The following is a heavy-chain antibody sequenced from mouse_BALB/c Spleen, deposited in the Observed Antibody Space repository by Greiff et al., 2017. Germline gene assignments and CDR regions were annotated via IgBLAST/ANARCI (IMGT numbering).Heavy chain of an antibody. Sequence: EVKLVESGGGLVKPGGSLKLSCAASGFTFSSYAMSWVRQTPEKRLEWVASISSGGSTYYPDSVKGRFTISRDNARNILYLQMSSLRSEDTAMYYCARKEYYYGSSSHFDVWGAGTTVTVSS. CDR3: ARKEYYYGSSSHFDV. D-gene: IGHD1-1*01. CDR2: ISSGGST. J-gene: IGHJ1*01. CDR1: GFTFSSYA. V-gene: IGHV5-6-5*01.